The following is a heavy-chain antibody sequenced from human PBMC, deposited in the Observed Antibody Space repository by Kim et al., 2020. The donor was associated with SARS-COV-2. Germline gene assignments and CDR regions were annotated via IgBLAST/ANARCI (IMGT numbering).Heavy chain of an antibody. V-gene: IGHV3-23*01. CDR3: AKDRSYCSSTSCRYRHPTSYGMDV. D-gene: IGHD2-2*01. CDR1: GFTFSSYA. Sequence: GGSLRLSCAASGFTFSSYAMSWVRQAPGKGLEWVSAISGSGGSTYYADSVKGRFTISRDNSKNTLYLQMNSLRAEDTAVYYCAKDRSYCSSTSCRYRHPTSYGMDVWGQGTTVTVSS. CDR2: ISGSGGST. J-gene: IGHJ6*02.